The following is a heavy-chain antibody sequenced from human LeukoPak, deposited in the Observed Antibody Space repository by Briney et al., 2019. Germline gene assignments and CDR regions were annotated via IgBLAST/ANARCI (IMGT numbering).Heavy chain of an antibody. V-gene: IGHV3-23*01. Sequence: GGSLRLSCAASGFTFSSYAMSWVRQAPGKGLEWVSAISGSGGSTYCADSVKGRFTISRDNSKNTLYLQMNSLRAEDTAVYYCAKPTYYYDCSGYSSWGQGTLVTVSS. D-gene: IGHD3-22*01. J-gene: IGHJ4*02. CDR1: GFTFSSYA. CDR3: AKPTYYYDCSGYSS. CDR2: ISGSGGST.